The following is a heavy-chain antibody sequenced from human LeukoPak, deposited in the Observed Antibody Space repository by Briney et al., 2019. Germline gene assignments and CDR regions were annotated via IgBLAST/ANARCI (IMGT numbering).Heavy chain of an antibody. V-gene: IGHV3-30*02. Sequence: GGSLRLSCAASGFTFSSYGMHWVRQAPGKGLEWVAFIRYDGSNKYYADSVRGRFTISRDNAKNSLYLQMNSLRPEDTALYYCAKDAGGYYYYYMGVWGKGTTVTISS. J-gene: IGHJ6*03. CDR2: IRYDGSNK. D-gene: IGHD1-26*01. CDR1: GFTFSSYG. CDR3: AKDAGGYYYYYMGV.